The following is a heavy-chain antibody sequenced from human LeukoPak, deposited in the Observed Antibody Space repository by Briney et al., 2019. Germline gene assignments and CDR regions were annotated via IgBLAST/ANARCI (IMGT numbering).Heavy chain of an antibody. J-gene: IGHJ4*02. Sequence: KASETLSLTCTVSGGSVSSGSYYWSWIRQPPGKGLEWIGYIYYSGSTNYNPSLKSRVTISVDTSKNQFSLKLSSVTAADTAVYYRARDLRGAFDWGQGTLVTVSS. CDR3: ARDLRGAFD. CDR2: IYYSGST. V-gene: IGHV4-61*01. D-gene: IGHD3-3*02. CDR1: GGSVSSGSYY.